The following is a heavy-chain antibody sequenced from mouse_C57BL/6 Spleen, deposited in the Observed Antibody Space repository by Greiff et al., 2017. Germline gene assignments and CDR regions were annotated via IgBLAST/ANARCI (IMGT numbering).Heavy chain of an antibody. Sequence: DVKLVESGGGLVKPGGSLKLSCAASGFTFSSYAMSWVRQTPEKRLEWVATISDGGSYTYYTDNVKGRFTISRDNANNNLYLQMSHLKSEDTAMYYCAGQLRPPDYWGQGTTLTVSS. V-gene: IGHV5-4*03. CDR3: AGQLRPPDY. CDR1: GFTFSSYA. J-gene: IGHJ2*01. D-gene: IGHD3-2*02. CDR2: ISDGGSYT.